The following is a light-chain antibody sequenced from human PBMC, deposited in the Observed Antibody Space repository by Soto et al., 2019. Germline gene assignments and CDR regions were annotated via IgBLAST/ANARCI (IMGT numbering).Light chain of an antibody. CDR3: QQFGSSPPFT. Sequence: VLTQSPGTLSLSPGERATLSCRASQSVSRSYLAWYQQKPGQAPRLLIYDASSRATDIPDRFSGGGSGTDFSHSISTLEPEDFAVYYCQQFGSSPPFTFGQGTRLEIK. J-gene: IGKJ5*01. CDR1: QSVSRSY. CDR2: DAS. V-gene: IGKV3-20*01.